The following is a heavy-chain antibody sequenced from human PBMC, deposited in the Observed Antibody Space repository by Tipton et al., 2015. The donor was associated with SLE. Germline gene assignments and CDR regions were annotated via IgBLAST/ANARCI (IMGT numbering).Heavy chain of an antibody. CDR1: GGSFSGYY. CDR3: ARGIAAGTLSFDY. V-gene: IGHV4-34*01. D-gene: IGHD6-13*01. Sequence: LRLSCAVYGGSFSGYYWSWIRQPPGKGLEWIGEINHSGSTNYNPSLKSRVTVSVDTSKNQFSLKLSSVTTADTAVYYCARGIAAGTLSFDYWSQGTLVTVSS. CDR2: INHSGST. J-gene: IGHJ4*02.